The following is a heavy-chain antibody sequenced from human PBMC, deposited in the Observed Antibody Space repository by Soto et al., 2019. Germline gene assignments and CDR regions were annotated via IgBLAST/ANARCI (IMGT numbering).Heavy chain of an antibody. J-gene: IGHJ4*02. Sequence: QVQLVQSGAEVKKPGASVKVSCKASGYTFTSYDINWVRQATGQGLEWMGWMNPNSGNTGYAQKCQGRVTMTRNIAISTAYMDLSSLRSEDAAVYYWARGRAVAGFDYWGQGTVVTVSS. CDR1: GYTFTSYD. D-gene: IGHD6-19*01. V-gene: IGHV1-8*01. CDR3: ARGRAVAGFDY. CDR2: MNPNSGNT.